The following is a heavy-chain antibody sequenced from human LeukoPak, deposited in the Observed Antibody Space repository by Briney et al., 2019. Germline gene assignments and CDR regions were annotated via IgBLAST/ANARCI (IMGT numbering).Heavy chain of an antibody. Sequence: GGSLRLSCAAPGFTFSSYWMSWVRQAPGKGLEWVANIKQDGSEKYYVDSVKGRFTISRDNAKNSLYLQMNSLRAEDTAVYYCARGYSSGWSTYFDYWGQGTLVTVSS. J-gene: IGHJ4*02. CDR1: GFTFSSYW. CDR2: IKQDGSEK. D-gene: IGHD6-19*01. CDR3: ARGYSSGWSTYFDY. V-gene: IGHV3-7*01.